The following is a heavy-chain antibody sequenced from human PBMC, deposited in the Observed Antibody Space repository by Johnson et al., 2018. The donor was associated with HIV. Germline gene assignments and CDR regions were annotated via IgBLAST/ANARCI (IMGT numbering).Heavy chain of an antibody. D-gene: IGHD6-19*01. CDR1: GFTFSDHY. J-gene: IGHJ3*02. V-gene: IGHV3-11*04. CDR2: ISGSGDTI. Sequence: QVQLVESGGGLVKPEGSLRLSCAASGFTFSDHYMSWIRQAPAKGLEWVSYISGSGDTIYYADSVKGRFTISRDSAKNSLYLQMNSLRDEDTAVYYCARDQYSSDWVGGGDAFDIWGQGTMVTVSS. CDR3: ARDQYSSDWVGGGDAFDI.